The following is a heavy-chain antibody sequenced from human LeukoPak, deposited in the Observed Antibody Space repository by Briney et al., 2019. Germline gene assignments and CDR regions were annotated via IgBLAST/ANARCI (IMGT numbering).Heavy chain of an antibody. V-gene: IGHV3-9*01. D-gene: IGHD4-17*01. J-gene: IGHJ4*02. CDR1: GFTFDDYA. CDR2: ISWNSGSV. CDR3: AKDKDGEGYFDY. Sequence: GGSLRLSCAASGFTFDDYAMYWVRQAPGKGLEWVSGISWNSGSVGYADSVKGRFTISRDNAKNSLYLQMNSLRAEDTALYYCAKDKDGEGYFDYWGQGTLVTVSS.